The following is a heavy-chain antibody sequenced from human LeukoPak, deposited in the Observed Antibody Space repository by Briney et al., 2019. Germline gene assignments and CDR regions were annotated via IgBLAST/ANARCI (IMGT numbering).Heavy chain of an antibody. D-gene: IGHD6-19*01. CDR1: GFTFSSYG. J-gene: IGHJ3*02. CDR3: AKSEQWPVVGAFDI. Sequence: GGSLRLSCAASGFTFSSYGMHWVRQAPGKGLEWVAVISYDGSNKYYADSVKGRFTISRDNSKNTLYLQMNSLRAEDTAVYYCAKSEQWPVVGAFDIWGQGTMVTVSS. V-gene: IGHV3-30*18. CDR2: ISYDGSNK.